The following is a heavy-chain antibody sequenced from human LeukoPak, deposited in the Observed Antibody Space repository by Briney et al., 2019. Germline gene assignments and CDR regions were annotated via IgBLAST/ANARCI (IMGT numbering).Heavy chain of an antibody. J-gene: IGHJ3*02. D-gene: IGHD3-22*01. CDR3: AARDYYDSSGYDEGAFNN. V-gene: IGHV3-33*01. Sequence: GGTLRLSCAVSGFTFSSYGLHWFSRDPAKGLQGLAVRWYDGSNKYYADSVKSRFTISRDNSKNTLSLQLNCLTAEDTAVYYCAARDYYDSSGYDEGAFNNWGQGTMVTVSS. CDR2: RWYDGSNK. CDR1: GFTFSSYG.